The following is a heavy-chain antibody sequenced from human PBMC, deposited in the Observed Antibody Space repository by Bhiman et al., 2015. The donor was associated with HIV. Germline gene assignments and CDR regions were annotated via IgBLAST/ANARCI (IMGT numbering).Heavy chain of an antibody. Sequence: EVQLVESGGGLVQPGGSLRVSCSASGFTFSRHAMSWVRQGPGKGLEWVSSFSGSGGGTYYADSVKGRFTISRDNSKNTLYLQMSSLRAEDTAVYYCAKYTGYSGYDYYYYYGMDVWGQGTTVTVSS. CDR1: GFTFSRHA. V-gene: IGHV3-23*04. CDR2: FSGSGGGT. J-gene: IGHJ6*02. D-gene: IGHD5-12*01. CDR3: AKYTGYSGYDYYYYYGMDV.